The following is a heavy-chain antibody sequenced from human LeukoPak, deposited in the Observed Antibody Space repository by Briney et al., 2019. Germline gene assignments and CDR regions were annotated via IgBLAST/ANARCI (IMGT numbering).Heavy chain of an antibody. CDR2: IIPIFGTA. J-gene: IGHJ5*02. V-gene: IGHV1-69*13. CDR3: GRSAGTGYNWFDP. D-gene: IGHD6-13*01. CDR1: GGTFSSYA. Sequence: SMKVSCKASGGTFSSYAISWVRQAPGQGLEWMGGIIPIFGTANYAQKFQGRVTITADESTSTAYMELSSLRSEDTAVYYCGRSAGTGYNWFDPWGQGTLVTVSS.